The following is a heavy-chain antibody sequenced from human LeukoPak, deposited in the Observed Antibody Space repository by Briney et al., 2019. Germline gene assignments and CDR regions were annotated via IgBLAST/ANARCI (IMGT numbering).Heavy chain of an antibody. J-gene: IGHJ3*02. CDR1: GGSINNYY. CDR3: ARGRYCSADICSGGDAFDI. D-gene: IGHD2-15*01. V-gene: IGHV4-4*07. Sequence: PTETLSLTCTVSGGSINNYYWSWIRQPAGKGLEWIGRIYTRGSTNYNPSLKSRVTMSVDTSKNQFSLKLSSVTAADTAVYYCARGRYCSADICSGGDAFDIWGQGTMVSVSS. CDR2: IYTRGST.